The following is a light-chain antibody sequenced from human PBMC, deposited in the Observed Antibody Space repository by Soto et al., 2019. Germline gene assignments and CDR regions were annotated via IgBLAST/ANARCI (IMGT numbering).Light chain of an antibody. J-gene: IGKJ1*01. CDR1: QDIGND. V-gene: IGKV1-6*02. CDR2: AAS. CDR3: LQDHNYPWT. Sequence: IQMTQSPSSLSVSITDRVTITCRASQDIGNDLGWYQQRPGEAPKLLLYAASTLRSGVPSRFSGSGSGTQFALTINSLQPEDSATYFCLQDHNYPWTFGQGTKVDI.